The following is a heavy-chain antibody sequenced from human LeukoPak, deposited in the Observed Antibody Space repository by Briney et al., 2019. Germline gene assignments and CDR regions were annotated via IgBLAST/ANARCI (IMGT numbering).Heavy chain of an antibody. CDR3: AKEPKYSSSWYGDY. Sequence: GGSLRLSCAASGFTFSSYAMSWVRQAPGKGLEWVSAIESNGVNTYYLASVKGRFTISRDNSKNTLYLQMNSLRAEDTAVYYCAKEPKYSSSWYGDYWGQGTLVTVSS. V-gene: IGHV3-23*01. CDR2: IESNGVNT. CDR1: GFTFSSYA. D-gene: IGHD6-13*01. J-gene: IGHJ4*02.